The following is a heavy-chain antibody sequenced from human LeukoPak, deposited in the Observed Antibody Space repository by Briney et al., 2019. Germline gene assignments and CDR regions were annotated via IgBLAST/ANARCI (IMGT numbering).Heavy chain of an antibody. CDR1: GYTFSSYD. D-gene: IGHD3-10*01. CDR3: ASSMVRGVNDY. Sequence: ASVKVSCKASGYTFSSYDINWVRQAPGQGLEWMGWISAYNGNTNYAQKLQGRVTMTTDTSTSTAYMELRSLRSDDTAVYYCASSMVRGVNDYWGQGTLVTVSS. J-gene: IGHJ4*02. CDR2: ISAYNGNT. V-gene: IGHV1-18*01.